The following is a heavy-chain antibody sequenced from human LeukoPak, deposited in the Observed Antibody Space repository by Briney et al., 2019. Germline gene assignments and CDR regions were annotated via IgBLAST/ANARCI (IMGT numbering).Heavy chain of an antibody. V-gene: IGHV4-4*07. CDR3: SRGTAGLRDDAFDI. CDR1: GGSISSYY. J-gene: IGHJ3*02. Sequence: PSETLSLTCTVSGGSISSYYWSWIRQPAGKGLEWIGRIYSSGSTNYNPSLKSRVTMSVDTSKNQFSLKLSPVTAADTAVLYWSRGTAGLRDDAFDIWGQGTMVTVSS. CDR2: IYSSGST. D-gene: IGHD6-19*01.